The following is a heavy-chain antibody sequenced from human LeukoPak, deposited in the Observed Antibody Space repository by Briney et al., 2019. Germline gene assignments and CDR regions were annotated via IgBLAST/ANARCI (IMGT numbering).Heavy chain of an antibody. CDR1: GYTFSTYY. D-gene: IGHD2-15*01. J-gene: IGHJ4*02. V-gene: IGHV1-46*01. Sequence: ASVKVSCKAAGYTFSTYYLHWLRQAPGQGLEGMGVINPSSRSTTYAQTFEGRVTMPSDPSTSTVYMELSRLRSEDTAVYYCASSDCSGGSCFILDYWGQGPLVTVPS. CDR3: ASSDCSGGSCFILDY. CDR2: INPSSRST.